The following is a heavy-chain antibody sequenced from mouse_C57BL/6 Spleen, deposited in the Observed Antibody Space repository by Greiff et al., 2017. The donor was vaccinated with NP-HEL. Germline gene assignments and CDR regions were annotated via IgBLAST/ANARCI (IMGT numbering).Heavy chain of an antibody. CDR2: IDPANGNT. D-gene: IGHD1-1*01. J-gene: IGHJ3*01. V-gene: IGHV14-3*01. CDR3: APLNYYGSSPPFAY. Sequence: VQLQQSVAELVRPGASVKLSCTASGFNIKNTYMHWVKQRPEQGLEWIGRIDPANGNTKYAPKFQGKTTITADTSSNTAYLQLSSLTSEDTAIYYCAPLNYYGSSPPFAYWGQGTLVTVSA. CDR1: GFNIKNTY.